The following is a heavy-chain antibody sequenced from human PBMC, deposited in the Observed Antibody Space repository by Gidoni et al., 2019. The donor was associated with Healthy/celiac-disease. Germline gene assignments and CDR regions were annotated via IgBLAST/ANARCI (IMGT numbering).Heavy chain of an antibody. J-gene: IGHJ4*02. D-gene: IGHD3-16*02. CDR3: ARGGMITFGGVIVPYFDY. CDR2: ISSNGGST. Sequence: EVQLVESGEGLVQPGGSLRLSCAASGFTFGSYAMHWVRQSPGKGLEYVSAISSNGGSTYYADSVKGRFTISRDNSKNTLYLQMGSLRAEDMAVYYCARGGMITFGGVIVPYFDYWGQGTLVTVSS. V-gene: IGHV3-64*02. CDR1: GFTFGSYA.